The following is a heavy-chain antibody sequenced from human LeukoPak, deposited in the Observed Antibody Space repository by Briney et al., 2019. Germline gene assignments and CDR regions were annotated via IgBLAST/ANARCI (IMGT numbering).Heavy chain of an antibody. D-gene: IGHD3-10*01. Sequence: GASVKVSCKTSGYTFTDNVISWVRQAPGQGLEWMGWISVYNGDTNYAQKVRARVTMTADTSTSTAYMELRSLRSDDTAIYYCAKDPDEGWGSGSYYTDYFDYWGQGTLVTVSS. V-gene: IGHV1-18*01. CDR3: AKDPDEGWGSGSYYTDYFDY. J-gene: IGHJ4*02. CDR2: ISVYNGDT. CDR1: GYTFTDNV.